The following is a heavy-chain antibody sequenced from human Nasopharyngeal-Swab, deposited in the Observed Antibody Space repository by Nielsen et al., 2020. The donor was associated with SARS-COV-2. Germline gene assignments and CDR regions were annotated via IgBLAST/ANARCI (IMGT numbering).Heavy chain of an antibody. V-gene: IGHV4-59*01. Sequence: SETLSLTCTVSGGSISSYYWSWIRQHPGKGLEWIGYIYYSGSTNYNHSLKSRVTISVDTSKNQFSLKLSSVTAADTAVYYCARDLYSGSYGFDYWGQGTLVTVSS. CDR1: GGSISSYY. CDR2: IYYSGST. J-gene: IGHJ4*02. CDR3: ARDLYSGSYGFDY. D-gene: IGHD1-26*01.